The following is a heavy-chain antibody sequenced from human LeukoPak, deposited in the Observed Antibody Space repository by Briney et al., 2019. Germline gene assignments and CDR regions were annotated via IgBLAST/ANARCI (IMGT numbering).Heavy chain of an antibody. Sequence: SETLSLTCTVSAAPITSYYWSWIRQPPGKGLEWIGYIYYSGSTNYNPSLKSRVAISVDTSKNQVSLRLSSVTAADTAVYYCARGGSIVGATPHDAFDIWGQGTEVTVS. CDR1: AAPITSYY. J-gene: IGHJ3*02. V-gene: IGHV4-59*01. D-gene: IGHD1-26*01. CDR3: ARGGSIVGATPHDAFDI. CDR2: IYYSGST.